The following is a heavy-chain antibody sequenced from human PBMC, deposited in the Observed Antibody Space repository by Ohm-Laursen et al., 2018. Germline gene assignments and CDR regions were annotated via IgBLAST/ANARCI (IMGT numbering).Heavy chain of an antibody. D-gene: IGHD6-19*01. J-gene: IGHJ4*02. CDR2: ISSNSSTI. CDR3: ARRIAVAGALDY. V-gene: IGHV3-48*01. Sequence: SLRLSCAASGFTFSSYSMNWVRQAPGKGLEWVSYISSNSSTIYYADSVKGRFTISRDNAKNSLYLQMNSLRAEDTAVYYCARRIAVAGALDYWGQGTLVTVSS. CDR1: GFTFSSYS.